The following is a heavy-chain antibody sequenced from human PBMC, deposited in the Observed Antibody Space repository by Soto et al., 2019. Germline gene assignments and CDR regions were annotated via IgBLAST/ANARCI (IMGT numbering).Heavy chain of an antibody. D-gene: IGHD4-17*01. Sequence: EVQLLESGGGLVQPGGSLRLSCAASEFTFSSYAMSWVRQAPGKGLEWVSAISGSGGSTYYADSVKGRFTISRDNSKNTLYLQMNSLRAEDTAVYYCAKDLAVPTVTTFSYFDYWGQGTLVTVSS. CDR1: EFTFSSYA. J-gene: IGHJ4*02. CDR2: ISGSGGST. V-gene: IGHV3-23*01. CDR3: AKDLAVPTVTTFSYFDY.